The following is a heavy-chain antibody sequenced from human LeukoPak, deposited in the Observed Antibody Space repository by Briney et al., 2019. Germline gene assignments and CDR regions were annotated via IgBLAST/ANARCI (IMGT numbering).Heavy chain of an antibody. Sequence: SVKVSCKASGGTFSSYAISWVRQAPGQGLEWMGGIIPIFGTANYAQKFQGRVTITTDESTSTAYMELSSLRSEDTAVYYCARDLLGITGTIYYYMDVWGKGTTVTVSS. J-gene: IGHJ6*03. V-gene: IGHV1-69*05. CDR1: GGTFSSYA. D-gene: IGHD1-7*01. CDR3: ARDLLGITGTIYYYMDV. CDR2: IIPIFGTA.